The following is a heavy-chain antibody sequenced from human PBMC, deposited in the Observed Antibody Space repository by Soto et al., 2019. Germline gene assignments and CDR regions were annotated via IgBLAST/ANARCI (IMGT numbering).Heavy chain of an antibody. D-gene: IGHD3-22*01. CDR2: ISGSGGST. Sequence: GGSLRLSCAASGFTFSSYAMSWVRQAPGKGLEWVSAISGSGGSTYYADSVKGRFTISRDNSKNTLYLQMNSLRAEDTAVYYCAKDLGGKITMIVVVSVAFDIWGQGTMVTVSS. CDR1: GFTFSSYA. V-gene: IGHV3-23*01. CDR3: AKDLGGKITMIVVVSVAFDI. J-gene: IGHJ3*02.